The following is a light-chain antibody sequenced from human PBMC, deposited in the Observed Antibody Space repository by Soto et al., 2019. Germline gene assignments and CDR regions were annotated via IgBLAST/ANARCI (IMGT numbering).Light chain of an antibody. CDR1: QSVTSNY. Sequence: EIVLTQSPGTLSLSPGKRATLSCRASQSVTSNYLAWYQQKPGQAPRLLIFGASIRDTGIPDRFSGRGSGTVFTLTISRLEPEDFAVYYCQQYYTTPLTFGGGTKVEIK. V-gene: IGKV3-20*01. CDR3: QQYYTTPLT. CDR2: GAS. J-gene: IGKJ4*01.